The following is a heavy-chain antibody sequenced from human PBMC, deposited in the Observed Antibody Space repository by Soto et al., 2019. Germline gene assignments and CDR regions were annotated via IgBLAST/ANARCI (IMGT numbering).Heavy chain of an antibody. V-gene: IGHV4-59*08. CDR3: ARQAGAAGTELWFDP. J-gene: IGHJ5*02. Sequence: PSETLSLTCTFSCASIGGFYWSWIRQTPGKGLEWIAYLYYSGSTNYNPSLKSRVTVSVDTSKNQFSLKLSSVTAADTAVYYCARQAGAAGTELWFDPWGQGTLVTVSS. CDR1: CASIGGFY. D-gene: IGHD6-13*01. CDR2: LYYSGST.